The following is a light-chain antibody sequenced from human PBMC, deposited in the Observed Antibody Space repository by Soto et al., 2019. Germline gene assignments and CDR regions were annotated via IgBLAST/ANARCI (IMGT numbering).Light chain of an antibody. Sequence: EIVMTQSPGTLSLSPGERATLSCRASQSVSSRLAWYQQKPGQAPKLLISGASSRATGIPDRCSGSGSGTDFTLTTSRLEPEDFALYYCQHYVERSPITFGQGTRLE. CDR3: QHYVERSPIT. CDR1: QSVSSR. CDR2: GAS. J-gene: IGKJ5*01. V-gene: IGKV3-20*01.